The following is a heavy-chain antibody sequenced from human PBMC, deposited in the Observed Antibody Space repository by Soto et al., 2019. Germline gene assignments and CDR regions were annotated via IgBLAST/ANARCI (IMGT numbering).Heavy chain of an antibody. V-gene: IGHV4-59*01. CDR1: GGSISSYY. J-gene: IGHJ4*02. D-gene: IGHD6-6*01. Sequence: SETLSLTCTVSGGSISSYYWSWIRQPPGKGLEWIGYIYYSGSTNYNPSLKSRVTISVDTSKNQFSLKLSSVTAADTAVYYCARGVSIAARQGFDYWGQGTLVTVSS. CDR2: IYYSGST. CDR3: ARGVSIAARQGFDY.